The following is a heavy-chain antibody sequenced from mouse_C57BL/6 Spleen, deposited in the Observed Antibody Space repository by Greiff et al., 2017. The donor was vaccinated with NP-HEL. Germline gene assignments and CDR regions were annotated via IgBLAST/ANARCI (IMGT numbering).Heavy chain of an antibody. CDR1: GYTFTSYW. CDR2: IDPSDSET. V-gene: IGHV1-52*01. J-gene: IGHJ3*01. CDR3: ARGRGDGYFFAY. Sequence: QVHVKQPGAELVRPGSSVKLSCKASGYTFTSYWMHWVKQRPIQGLEWIGNIDPSDSETHYNQKFKDKATLTVDKSSSTAYMQLSSLTSEDSAVYYCARGRGDGYFFAYWGQGTLVTVSA. D-gene: IGHD2-3*01.